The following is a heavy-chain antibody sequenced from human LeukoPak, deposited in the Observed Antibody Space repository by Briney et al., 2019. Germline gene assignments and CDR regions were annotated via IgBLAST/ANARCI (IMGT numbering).Heavy chain of an antibody. V-gene: IGHV4-39*07. CDR2: IYSRGST. CDR1: GDSISTSKSY. J-gene: IGHJ5*02. D-gene: IGHD3-10*01. CDR3: ARDKGQYGSGTRGFTWFDP. Sequence: PSETLSLTCTVSGDSISTSKSYWGWIRQSPGKGLEWIGSIYSRGSTYYNPSLKSRVIVSSDMSKNQFSLMPNSVTAANTAVYYCARDKGQYGSGTRGFTWFDPWGQGTLVTVSS.